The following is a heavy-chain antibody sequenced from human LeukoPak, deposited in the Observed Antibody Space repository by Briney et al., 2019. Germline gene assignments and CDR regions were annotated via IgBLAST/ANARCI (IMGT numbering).Heavy chain of an antibody. V-gene: IGHV7-4-1*02. CDR3: ARDKGSSWTTGVLVDY. CDR1: GYTFTNYA. CDR2: INTNTGNP. J-gene: IGHJ4*02. Sequence: ASVKVSCKASGYTFTNYAMNWVRQAPGQGLEWMGWINTNTGNPTYAQGFTGRFVFSLDTSVSTAYLQISSLKAEDTAVYYCARDKGSSWTTGVLVDYWGQGTLVTVSS. D-gene: IGHD6-13*01.